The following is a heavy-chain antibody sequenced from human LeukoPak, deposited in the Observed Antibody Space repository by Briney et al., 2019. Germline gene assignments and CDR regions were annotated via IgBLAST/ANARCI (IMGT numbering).Heavy chain of an antibody. D-gene: IGHD2-2*01. V-gene: IGHV3-21*01. CDR2: ISSSSSYI. CDR1: GFTFSSYS. J-gene: IGHJ4*02. Sequence: GGSLRLSCAASGFTFSSYSMNWVRQAPGKGLEWVSSISSSSSYIYYADSVKGRFTISRDNAKNSLYLQMNSLRAEDTAVYYCARDPGEVVGSFDYWGQGTLVTVSS. CDR3: ARDPGEVVGSFDY.